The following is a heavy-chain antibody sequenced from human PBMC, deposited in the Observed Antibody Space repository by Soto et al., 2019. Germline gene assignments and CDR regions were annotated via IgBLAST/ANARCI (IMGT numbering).Heavy chain of an antibody. J-gene: IGHJ4*02. Sequence: HVKLVESGGGVVQPGRSLRLSCAASGFTFSSYAMHWVRQAPGKGLEWVAVISYDGSNKYYADSVKSRFTISRDNSKNTLYLQMNSLRAEDTAVYYCASLMVRGAKTNFDYWGQGTLVTVSS. CDR2: ISYDGSNK. V-gene: IGHV3-30-3*01. CDR1: GFTFSSYA. CDR3: ASLMVRGAKTNFDY. D-gene: IGHD3-10*01.